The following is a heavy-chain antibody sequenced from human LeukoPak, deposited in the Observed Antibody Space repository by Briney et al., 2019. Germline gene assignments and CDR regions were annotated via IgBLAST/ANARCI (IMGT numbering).Heavy chain of an antibody. Sequence: GGSLRLSCAASGFTFSSYGMHSVRQAPGKGLAWVAVIWYDGSNKYYADSVKGRFTISRDNSKNTLYLQMNSLRAEDTAVYYCARGPPAAANYYYYGMDVWGQGTTVTVSS. V-gene: IGHV3-33*01. CDR3: ARGPPAAANYYYYGMDV. D-gene: IGHD2-2*01. J-gene: IGHJ6*02. CDR2: IWYDGSNK. CDR1: GFTFSSYG.